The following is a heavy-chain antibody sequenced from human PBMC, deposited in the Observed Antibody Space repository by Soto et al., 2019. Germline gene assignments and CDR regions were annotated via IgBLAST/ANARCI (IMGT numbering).Heavy chain of an antibody. CDR2: IDYSGST. V-gene: IGHV4-39*01. J-gene: IGHJ4*02. CDR3: ARRVGATIDY. Sequence: QLQLQESGPGLVKPSETLSLTCTVSGGSISSSSYYWGWIRQPPGKGLEWIGSIDYSGSTYYNPSLKSRVTISVDTSKNQFSLKLSSVTAADTAVYYCARRVGATIDYWGQGTLVTVSS. CDR1: GGSISSSSYY. D-gene: IGHD1-26*01.